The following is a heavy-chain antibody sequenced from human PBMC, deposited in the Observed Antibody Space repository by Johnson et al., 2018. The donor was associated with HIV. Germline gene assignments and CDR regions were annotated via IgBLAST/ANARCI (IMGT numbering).Heavy chain of an antibody. CDR1: GFTFSSYA. CDR2: ISYDGSNK. CDR3: AREGVRYSGSYWGAFDI. D-gene: IGHD1-26*01. Sequence: VQLLESGGGVVQPGRSLRLSCAASGFTFSSYAMHWVRQAPGKGLEWVAVISYDGSNKYYADSVKGRFTISRDNSKNTLYLQMNSLRAEATAVYYCAREGVRYSGSYWGAFDIWGQGTMVTVSS. J-gene: IGHJ3*02. V-gene: IGHV3-30-3*01.